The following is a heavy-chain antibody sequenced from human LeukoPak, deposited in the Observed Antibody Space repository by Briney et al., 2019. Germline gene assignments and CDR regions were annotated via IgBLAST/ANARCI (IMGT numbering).Heavy chain of an antibody. D-gene: IGHD3-16*01. CDR3: AGVRFDHGGYYYYGMDV. Sequence: PSETLSLTCAVYGGSFSGYYWSWIRQPPGKGLEWIGEINHSGSNNYNPSLKSRVPRSIDPSKNQFSLKLSSVTAPGPAVYYWAGVRFDHGGYYYYGMDVWGQGTTVTVSS. CDR1: GGSFSGYY. V-gene: IGHV4-34*01. J-gene: IGHJ6*02. CDR2: INHSGSN.